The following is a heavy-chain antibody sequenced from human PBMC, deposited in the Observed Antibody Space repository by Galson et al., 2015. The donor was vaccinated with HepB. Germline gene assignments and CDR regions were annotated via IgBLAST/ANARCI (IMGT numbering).Heavy chain of an antibody. CDR2: ISSSSSYI. J-gene: IGHJ5*02. CDR3: ARGRGLLYYQSNGYRGWFDP. D-gene: IGHD3-22*01. Sequence: SLRLSCAASGFTFSSYSMNWVRQAPGKGLEWVSSISSSSSYIYYADSVKGRFTISRDNAKNSLYLQMNSLRAEDTAVYYCARGRGLLYYQSNGYRGWFDPWGQGILVTVSS. V-gene: IGHV3-21*04. CDR1: GFTFSSYS.